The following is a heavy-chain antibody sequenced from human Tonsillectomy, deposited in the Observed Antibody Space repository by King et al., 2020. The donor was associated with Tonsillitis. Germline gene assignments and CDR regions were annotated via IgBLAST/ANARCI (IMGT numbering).Heavy chain of an antibody. V-gene: IGHV3-33*05. Sequence: VQLVESGGGLVQPGRSLRLSCAASGFTFSSYGMHWVRQAPGKGLEWVTVISYDGSNKYYADSVKGRFTISRDNSKNTLYLQMNSLRVEETAVYYCARDSKYYGSGSYLDHWGQGTLVTVSS. CDR1: GFTFSSYG. J-gene: IGHJ4*02. CDR2: ISYDGSNK. CDR3: ARDSKYYGSGSYLDH. D-gene: IGHD3-10*01.